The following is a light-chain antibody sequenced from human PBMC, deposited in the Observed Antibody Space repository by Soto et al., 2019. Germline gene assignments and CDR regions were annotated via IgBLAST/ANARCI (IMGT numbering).Light chain of an antibody. CDR2: GAS. CDR3: QQYGSSGT. J-gene: IGKJ1*01. CDR1: QSVTTR. Sequence: TLSCRASQSVTTRLAWYQHKPGQAPTLLMSGASNRASGVPVRFSGSGSGTDFTLTISRLEPEDFAVYYCQQYGSSGTFGQGTKVDIK. V-gene: IGKV3-20*01.